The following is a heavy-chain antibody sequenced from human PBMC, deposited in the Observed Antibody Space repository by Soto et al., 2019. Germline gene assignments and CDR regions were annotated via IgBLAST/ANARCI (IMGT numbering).Heavy chain of an antibody. Sequence: GGSLRLSCASSGFTFSSYSMNWVRQATGKGLEWVSSISSSSSYIYYADSAKGRFTISRDNAKNSLYLQMNSLRAEDTAVYYCAREHYSSSSRYYYYGMDVWGQGTTVTVSS. CDR1: GFTFSSYS. V-gene: IGHV3-21*01. CDR2: ISSSSSYI. CDR3: AREHYSSSSRYYYYGMDV. J-gene: IGHJ6*02. D-gene: IGHD6-6*01.